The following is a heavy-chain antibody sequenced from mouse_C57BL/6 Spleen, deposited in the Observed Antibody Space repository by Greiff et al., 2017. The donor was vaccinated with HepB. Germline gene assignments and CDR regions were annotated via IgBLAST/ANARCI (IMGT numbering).Heavy chain of an antibody. Sequence: EVQLQQSGGGLVQPGGSLKLSCAASGIAFSRYWMSWVRRAPGKGLEWIGEINPDSSTINYAPSLKDKFIISRDNAKNTLYLQMSKVRSEDTAIYYCASPFAYWGQGTLVTVSA. J-gene: IGHJ3*01. CDR3: ASPFAY. CDR1: GIAFSRYW. V-gene: IGHV4-1*01. CDR2: INPDSSTI.